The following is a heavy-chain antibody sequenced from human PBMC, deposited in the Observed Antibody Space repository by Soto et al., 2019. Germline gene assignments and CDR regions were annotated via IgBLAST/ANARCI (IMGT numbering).Heavy chain of an antibody. V-gene: IGHV1-18*01. J-gene: IGHJ4*02. CDR2: ISAYNGNT. D-gene: IGHD1-7*01. CDR1: GYTFTSYG. CDR3: ARYRGAGTTAEVY. Sequence: QVQLVQSGAEVKKPGASVKVSCKASGYTFTSYGISWVRQAPGQGREWMGWISAYNGNTNYAQKLQGRVTMTTDTSTRTDDMELSGLRSDDTGVYYCARYRGAGTTAEVYWGQGTPVTVSP.